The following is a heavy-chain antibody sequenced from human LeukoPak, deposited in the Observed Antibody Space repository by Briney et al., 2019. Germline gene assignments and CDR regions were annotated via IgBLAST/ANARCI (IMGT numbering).Heavy chain of an antibody. J-gene: IGHJ4*02. D-gene: IGHD6-19*01. CDR2: INHSGST. Sequence: PSETLSLTCAVYGGSFSGYYWSWIRQPLGKGLEWIGEINHSGSTNYNPSLKSRVTISVDTSKNQFSLKLSSVTAADTAVYYCARGPIAVAGFDYWGQGTLVTVSS. CDR1: GGSFSGYY. CDR3: ARGPIAVAGFDY. V-gene: IGHV4-34*01.